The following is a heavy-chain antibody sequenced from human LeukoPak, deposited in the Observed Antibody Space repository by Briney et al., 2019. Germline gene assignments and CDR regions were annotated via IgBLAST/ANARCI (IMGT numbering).Heavy chain of an antibody. J-gene: IGHJ4*02. D-gene: IGHD2-2*01. CDR2: IYYSGST. Sequence: PSETLSLTCTVSGGSISSSSYYWGWIRQPPGKGLEWIGSIYYSGSTYYNPSLKSRVTISVDTSKNQFSLKLSSVTAADTAVYYCTAIVVVPAAMGYFDYWGQGTLVTVSS. V-gene: IGHV4-39*01. CDR1: GGSISSSSYY. CDR3: TAIVVVPAAMGYFDY.